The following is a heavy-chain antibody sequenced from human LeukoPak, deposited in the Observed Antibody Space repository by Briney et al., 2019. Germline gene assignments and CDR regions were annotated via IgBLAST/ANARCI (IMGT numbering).Heavy chain of an antibody. J-gene: IGHJ3*02. Sequence: SETLSLTCAVSGGSISSYYWSWIRQPAGKGLEWIGRIYTSGSTNYNPSLKSRVTMSVDTSKNQFSLKLSSVTAADTAVYYCACASRNYYDSSGYNDAFDIWGQGTMVTVSS. CDR1: GGSISSYY. CDR2: IYTSGST. CDR3: ACASRNYYDSSGYNDAFDI. V-gene: IGHV4-4*07. D-gene: IGHD3-22*01.